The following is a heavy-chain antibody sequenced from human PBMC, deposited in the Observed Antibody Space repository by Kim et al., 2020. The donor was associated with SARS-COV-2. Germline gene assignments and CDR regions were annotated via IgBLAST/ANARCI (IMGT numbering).Heavy chain of an antibody. D-gene: IGHD5-18*01. CDR2: MNPNSGNT. V-gene: IGHV1-8*01. Sequence: ASVKVSCKASGYTFTSYDINWVRQATGQGLEWMGWMNPNSGNTGYAQKFQGRVTMTRNTSISTAYMELSSLRSEDTAVYYCARGGGYSYGFYVGSMDVWGKGTTVTVSS. CDR3: ARGGGYSYGFYVGSMDV. J-gene: IGHJ6*04. CDR1: GYTFTSYD.